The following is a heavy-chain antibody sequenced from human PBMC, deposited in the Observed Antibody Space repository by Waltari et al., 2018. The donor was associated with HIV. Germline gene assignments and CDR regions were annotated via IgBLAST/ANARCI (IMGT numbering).Heavy chain of an antibody. J-gene: IGHJ5*02. V-gene: IGHV1-8*01. CDR1: GYTFTSYD. CDR3: ARGPYYYGSGSYWFDP. D-gene: IGHD3-10*01. CDR2: MNPNSGNT. Sequence: QVQLVQSGAEVKKPGASVKVSCKASGYTFTSYDINWVRLATGQGLEWMGWMNPNSGNTGYAQKFQGRVTMTRNTSISTAYMELSSLRSEDTAVYYCARGPYYYGSGSYWFDPWGQGTLVTVSS.